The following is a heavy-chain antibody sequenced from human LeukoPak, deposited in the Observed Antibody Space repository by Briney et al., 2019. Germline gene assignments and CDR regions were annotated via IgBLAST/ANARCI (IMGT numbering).Heavy chain of an antibody. D-gene: IGHD6-19*01. Sequence: GGSLRLSCAASGFTFSSYGMHWVRQAPGKGLEWVAFMRYDGSNKYYADSVKGRFTISRDNSKNTLYLQMNSLRAEDTAVYYCAKSRIAVSPVKYFQHWGQGTLVTVSS. J-gene: IGHJ1*01. CDR2: MRYDGSNK. V-gene: IGHV3-30*02. CDR3: AKSRIAVSPVKYFQH. CDR1: GFTFSSYG.